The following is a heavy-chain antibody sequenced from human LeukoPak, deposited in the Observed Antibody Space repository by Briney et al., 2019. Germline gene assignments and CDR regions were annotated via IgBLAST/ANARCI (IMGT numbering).Heavy chain of an antibody. CDR1: GFTFSDYT. V-gene: IGHV3-48*04. CDR3: ARIPSGYTLGYGYYYYYMDV. D-gene: IGHD5-18*01. J-gene: IGHJ6*03. Sequence: PGGSLRLACEVSGFTFSDYTMTWVRQAPGKGLEWVSYISTSSSTIYYADSVKGRFTISRGNTKNSLYLQMNSLRAEDTAVYYCARIPSGYTLGYGYYYYYMDVWGKGATVTVSS. CDR2: ISTSSSTI.